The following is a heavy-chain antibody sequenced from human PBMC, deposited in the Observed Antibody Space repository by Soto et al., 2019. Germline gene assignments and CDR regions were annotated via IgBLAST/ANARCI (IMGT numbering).Heavy chain of an antibody. CDR3: ARSYYDSSGYKGRYYYYGMDV. CDR1: GGTFSSYA. D-gene: IGHD3-22*01. Sequence: SVKVSCKASGGTFSSYAISWVRQAPGQGLEWMGGIIPIFGTANYAQKFQGRVTITADESTSTAYMELSSLRSEDTAVYYCARSYYDSSGYKGRYYYYGMDVWGQGTTVTVSS. V-gene: IGHV1-69*13. J-gene: IGHJ6*02. CDR2: IIPIFGTA.